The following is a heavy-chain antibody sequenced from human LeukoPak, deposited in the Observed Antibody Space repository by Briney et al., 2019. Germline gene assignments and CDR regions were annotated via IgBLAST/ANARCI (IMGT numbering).Heavy chain of an antibody. D-gene: IGHD2-2*01. CDR1: GGSISSYY. Sequence: SETLSLTCTVSGGSISSYYWSWIRQPPGKGLEWIGYIYYSGSTNYNPSLKSRVTISVDTSKNQFSLKLSSVTAADTAVYYCARVVPAGRGAFDIWGQGTMVTVSS. V-gene: IGHV4-59*01. J-gene: IGHJ3*02. CDR3: ARVVPAGRGAFDI. CDR2: IYYSGST.